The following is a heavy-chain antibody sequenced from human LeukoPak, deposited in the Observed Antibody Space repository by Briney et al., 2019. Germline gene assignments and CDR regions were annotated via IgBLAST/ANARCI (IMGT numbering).Heavy chain of an antibody. CDR2: IYSGGST. Sequence: GPLRLSCAASGFTVSSNYMSWVRQAPGKGLEWVSVIYSGGSTYYADSVKGRFTISRDNSKNTLYLQMNSLRAEDTAVYYCARDPTYGSGSDWGQGTLVTVSS. CDR1: GFTVSSNY. J-gene: IGHJ4*02. V-gene: IGHV3-53*01. D-gene: IGHD3-10*01. CDR3: ARDPTYGSGSD.